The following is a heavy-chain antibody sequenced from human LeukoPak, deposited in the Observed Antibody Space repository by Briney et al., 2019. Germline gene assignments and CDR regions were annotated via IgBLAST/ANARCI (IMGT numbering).Heavy chain of an antibody. Sequence: PGGSLRLSCAASGFTFDDYAMHWVRQAPGKGLEWVSGISWNSGSIGYADSVKGRFTISRDNAKNSLYLQMNSLRAEDTALYYCAKDRRVVPAALDIWGQGTTVTVSS. CDR2: ISWNSGSI. V-gene: IGHV3-9*01. CDR3: AKDRRVVPAALDI. D-gene: IGHD2-2*01. J-gene: IGHJ6*02. CDR1: GFTFDDYA.